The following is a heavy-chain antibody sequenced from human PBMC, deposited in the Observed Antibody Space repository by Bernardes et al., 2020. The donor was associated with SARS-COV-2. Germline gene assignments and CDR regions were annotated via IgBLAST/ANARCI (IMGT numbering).Heavy chain of an antibody. J-gene: IGHJ4*02. CDR1: GFTFSSSW. D-gene: IGHD5-18*01. CDR2: VSGDGGNT. V-gene: IGHV3-74*01. Sequence: GGSLRLSCAASGFTFSSSWMHWVRQAPGKGLVWVARVSGDGGNTGYADSVKGRFSISRDNAKNTLYWQMNSLRADDTAVYYCGRNIGGATYGYWGNWGQGTVVTVAA. CDR3: GRNIGGATYGYWGN.